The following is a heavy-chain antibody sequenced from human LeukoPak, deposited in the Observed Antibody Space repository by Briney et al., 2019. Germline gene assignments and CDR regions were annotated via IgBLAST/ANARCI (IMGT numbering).Heavy chain of an antibody. CDR3: ASSEVLSDAFDI. V-gene: IGHV4-4*07. D-gene: IGHD1-26*01. Sequence: PSETLSLTCTVSGGSISSYYWSWIRQPAGKGLEWIGRIYTSGSTNYNPSLKSRVTMSVDTSMNQFSLKLSSVTAADTAVYYCASSEVLSDAFDIWGQGTMVTVSS. J-gene: IGHJ3*02. CDR2: IYTSGST. CDR1: GGSISSYY.